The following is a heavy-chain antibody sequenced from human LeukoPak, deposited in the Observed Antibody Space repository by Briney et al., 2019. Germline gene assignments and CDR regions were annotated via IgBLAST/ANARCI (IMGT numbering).Heavy chain of an antibody. V-gene: IGHV3-23*01. CDR2: ISASGLTT. J-gene: IGHJ4*02. CDR3: VKDQREAYRSGWSRDFDY. Sequence: PGGSLRLSCEASGFTLGSYAMSWVRQAPGKGLEWVSGISASGLTTYYGDSVRGRFTISRDNSKNTLYLQVNSLRVEDTAVYYCVKDQREAYRSGWSRDFDYWGQGTLVTVSS. D-gene: IGHD6-19*01. CDR1: GFTLGSYA.